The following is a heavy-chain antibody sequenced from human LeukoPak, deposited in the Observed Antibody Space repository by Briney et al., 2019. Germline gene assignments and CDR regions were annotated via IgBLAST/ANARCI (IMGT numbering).Heavy chain of an antibody. Sequence: PGGSLRLSCAASGFTFSSYAMHWVRQAPGKGLEWVAVISYDGSNKYYADSVKGRFTISRDNSKNTLYLQMNSLRAEDTAVYYCARDIRGSTTRYYGMDVWGQGTTVTVSS. J-gene: IGHJ6*02. V-gene: IGHV3-30-3*01. CDR3: ARDIRGSTTRYYGMDV. CDR2: ISYDGSNK. D-gene: IGHD2/OR15-2a*01. CDR1: GFTFSSYA.